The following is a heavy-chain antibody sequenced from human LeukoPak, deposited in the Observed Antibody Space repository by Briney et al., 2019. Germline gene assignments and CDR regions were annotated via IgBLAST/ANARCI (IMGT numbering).Heavy chain of an antibody. Sequence: PGGSLRLSCSASGFTFSSYAMHWVRQPPGKGLEYVSAISSNGGSTYYTDSVKGRFTISRDNSKNTLYLQMSSLRAEDTAVYYCVKEGRLRKHAFDIWGQGTMVTVSS. V-gene: IGHV3-64D*06. CDR2: ISSNGGST. J-gene: IGHJ3*02. CDR3: VKEGRLRKHAFDI. D-gene: IGHD3-16*01. CDR1: GFTFSSYA.